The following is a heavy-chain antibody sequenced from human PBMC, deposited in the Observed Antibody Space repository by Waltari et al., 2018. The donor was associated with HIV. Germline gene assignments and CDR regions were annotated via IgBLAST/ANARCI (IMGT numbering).Heavy chain of an antibody. CDR3: AKGGSHLTIFEAWFDS. V-gene: IGHV3-9*01. J-gene: IGHJ5*01. CDR1: GFTFDDSP. Sequence: EVQLVESGGGLVQPGRSLRPSWAASGFTFDDSPMHWVRPSPGKGLEWVSGISWNSGITDYGDSVKGRFTISRDNAKNSLYLQMNSLTVEDTAFYYCAKGGSHLTIFEAWFDSWGQGTLVTVSS. D-gene: IGHD3-3*01. CDR2: ISWNSGIT.